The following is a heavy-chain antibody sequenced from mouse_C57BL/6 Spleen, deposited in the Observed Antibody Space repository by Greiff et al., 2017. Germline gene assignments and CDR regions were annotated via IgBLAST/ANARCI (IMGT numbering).Heavy chain of an antibody. D-gene: IGHD2-12*01. CDR3: AREVRDYAMDY. CDR2: IHPNSGST. Sequence: QVHVKQPGAELVKPGASVKLSCKASGYTFTSYWMHWVKQRPGQGLEWIGMIHPNSGSTNYNEKFKSKATLTVDKSSSTAYMQLSSLTSEDSAVYYCAREVRDYAMDYWGQGTSVTVSS. J-gene: IGHJ4*01. CDR1: GYTFTSYW. V-gene: IGHV1-64*01.